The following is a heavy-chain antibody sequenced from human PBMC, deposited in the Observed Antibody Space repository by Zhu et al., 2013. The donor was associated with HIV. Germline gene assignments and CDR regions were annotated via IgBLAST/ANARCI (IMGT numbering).Heavy chain of an antibody. J-gene: IGHJ5*02. CDR1: GYTFTSYY. D-gene: IGHD2-21*01. CDR2: INPSGGST. Sequence: QVQLVQSGAEVKKPGASVKVSCKASGYTFTSYYMHWVRQAPGQGLEWMGIINPSGGSTSYAQKFQGRVTMTRDTSTSTVYMELSSLRSEDTAVYYCARETPYCGGDCSGGGFDPVGPGNPGHRLL. V-gene: IGHV1-46*01. CDR3: ARETPYCGGDCSGGGFDP.